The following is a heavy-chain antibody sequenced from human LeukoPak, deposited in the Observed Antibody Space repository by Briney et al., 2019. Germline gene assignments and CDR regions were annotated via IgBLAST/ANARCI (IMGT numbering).Heavy chain of an antibody. CDR1: GFTFSDYY. V-gene: IGHV3-11*04. CDR2: ISSSGSTI. Sequence: GGSLILSCAASGFTFSDYYMSWIRQAPGKGLEWVSYISSSGSTIYYADSVKGRFTISRDNAKNSLYLQMNSLRAEDTAVYYCARDRRGYYYDSSGLNWFDPWGQGTLVTVSS. CDR3: ARDRRGYYYDSSGLNWFDP. D-gene: IGHD3-22*01. J-gene: IGHJ5*02.